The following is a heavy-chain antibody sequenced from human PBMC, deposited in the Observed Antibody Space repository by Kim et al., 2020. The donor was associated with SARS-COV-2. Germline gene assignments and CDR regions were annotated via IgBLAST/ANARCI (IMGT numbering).Heavy chain of an antibody. Sequence: YPDCVRGRITITRDNSKNSLYLQMNSLRAEDTAVYYCARDRSSRIYAMDVWGQGTTVTVSS. CDR3: ARDRSSRIYAMDV. D-gene: IGHD6-13*01. V-gene: IGHV3-48*01. J-gene: IGHJ6*02.